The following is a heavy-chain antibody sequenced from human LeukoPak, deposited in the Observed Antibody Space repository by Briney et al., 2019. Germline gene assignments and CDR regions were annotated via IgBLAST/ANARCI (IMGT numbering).Heavy chain of an antibody. J-gene: IGHJ4*02. V-gene: IGHV1-18*04. CDR1: GYTFTSYG. CDR3: ARDRSSGWYPLPFDY. D-gene: IGHD6-19*01. Sequence: ASVKVSCKASGYTFTSYGISWVRQAPGQGLEWMGWISAYNGNTNYAQKLQGRVTMTTDTSTSTAYMELRSLRSDDTAVYYCARDRSSGWYPLPFDYWGREPWSPSPQ. CDR2: ISAYNGNT.